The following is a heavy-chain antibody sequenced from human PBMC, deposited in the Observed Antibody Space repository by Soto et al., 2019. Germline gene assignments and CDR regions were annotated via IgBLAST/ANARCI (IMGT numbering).Heavy chain of an antibody. CDR1: GFTFSGSA. V-gene: IGHV3-73*01. J-gene: IGHJ4*02. Sequence: GGSLRLSCAASGFTFSGSAMHWVRQASGKGLEWVGRIRSKANSYATAYAASVKGRFTISRDDSKNTAYLQMNSLKTEDTAVYYCTRQAVGPPVKTANDYWGQGTLVTVSS. CDR2: IRSKANSYAT. CDR3: TRQAVGPPVKTANDY. D-gene: IGHD1-1*01.